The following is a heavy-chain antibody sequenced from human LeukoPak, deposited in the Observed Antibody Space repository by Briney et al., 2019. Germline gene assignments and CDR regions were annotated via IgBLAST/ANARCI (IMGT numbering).Heavy chain of an antibody. D-gene: IGHD5-12*01. CDR1: GFTFSNAW. CDR3: TTHRWLRLYYFDY. Sequence: PGGSLRLSCAASGFTFSNAWMSWVRQAPGKGLEWVGRIKSKTDGGTTDYAAPVKGRFTISRDDSKNTLYLQMNSLKTEDTAVYYCTTHRWLRLYYFDYWGQGTLVTVSP. CDR2: IKSKTDGGTT. V-gene: IGHV3-15*01. J-gene: IGHJ4*02.